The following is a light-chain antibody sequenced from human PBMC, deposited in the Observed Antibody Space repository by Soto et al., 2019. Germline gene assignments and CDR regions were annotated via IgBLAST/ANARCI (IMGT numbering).Light chain of an antibody. CDR1: QSISSW. J-gene: IGKJ1*01. Sequence: DIQMTQSPSTLSASVGDRVTITCRASQSISSWLAWYQQKPGKAPKLLIYKASSLESGVPSRFSGSGSGTEFTLPISSLQPDDFANYYCQQYNSFGFGQGTKVEIK. V-gene: IGKV1-5*03. CDR2: KAS. CDR3: QQYNSFG.